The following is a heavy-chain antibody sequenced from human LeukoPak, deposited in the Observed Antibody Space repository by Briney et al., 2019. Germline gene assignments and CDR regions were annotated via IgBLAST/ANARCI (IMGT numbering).Heavy chain of an antibody. J-gene: IGHJ2*01. V-gene: IGHV4-4*07. Sequence: PSETLSLTCTVSGASISTYYWSWIRQPAGKGLEWIGCIYTSGSTDYNPSLKSRVSMSVDTSKNHFSLKLSSVTAADTAVYYCASLYIWGRGTLVTASS. CDR1: GASISTYY. D-gene: IGHD2/OR15-2a*01. CDR2: IYTSGST. CDR3: ASLYI.